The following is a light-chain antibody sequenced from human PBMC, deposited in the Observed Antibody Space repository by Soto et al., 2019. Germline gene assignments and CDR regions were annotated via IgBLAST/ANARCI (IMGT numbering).Light chain of an antibody. V-gene: IGKV3-20*01. CDR1: QSVSSGY. Sequence: DIVLTQSPGTLSLSPGERATLSCRTSQSVSSGYLAWYQLTPGQAPRLLIDDVSGRATGIPDRFSGSGSGTDFTLTISRLEAEDSAVYYCQQYGTSVGGTFGGGTQVEIK. J-gene: IGKJ4*01. CDR2: DVS. CDR3: QQYGTSVGGT.